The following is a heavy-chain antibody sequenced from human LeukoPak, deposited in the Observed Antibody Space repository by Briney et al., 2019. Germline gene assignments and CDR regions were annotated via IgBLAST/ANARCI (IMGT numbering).Heavy chain of an antibody. CDR1: GGSISSYY. CDR3: ARHRGRDGYNFYYYGMDV. J-gene: IGHJ6*02. V-gene: IGHV4-59*01. D-gene: IGHD5-24*01. CDR2: IYYSGST. Sequence: PSETLSLTCTVSGGSISSYYWSWIRQPPGKGLEWIGYIYYSGSTNYNPSLKSRVTISVDTSKNQFSLKLSSVTAADTAVYYCARHRGRDGYNFYYYGMDVWGQGTTVTVSS.